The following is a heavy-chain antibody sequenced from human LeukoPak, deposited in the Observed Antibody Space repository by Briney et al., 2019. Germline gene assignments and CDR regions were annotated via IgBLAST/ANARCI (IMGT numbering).Heavy chain of an antibody. CDR2: VSYLGNDK. D-gene: IGHD6-25*01. CDR1: GFTFNKYA. V-gene: IGHV3-30-3*01. J-gene: IGHJ4*02. CDR3: ARPLERRLIHYFDF. Sequence: GGSLRLSCAASGFTFNKYAMHWVRQAPGKGLEWVAFVSYLGNDKSYADSVKGRFTISKDNSNNTVYLEINSLRSEDTAVYYCARPLERRLIHYFDFWGPGTLVTVSS.